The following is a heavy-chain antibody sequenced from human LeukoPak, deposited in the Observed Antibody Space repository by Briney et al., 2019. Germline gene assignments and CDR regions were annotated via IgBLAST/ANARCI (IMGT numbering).Heavy chain of an antibody. CDR3: ARGYCTSTSCYEN. CDR1: GGSIGSGSYY. CDR2: IYTSGST. Sequence: SETLSLTCTVSGGSIGSGSYYWTWIRQPAGKGLEWIGRIYTSGSTNYNPSLKSRVTISVDTSKNQFSLKLSSVTAADTAVYYCARGYCTSTSCYENWGQGTLVTVSS. J-gene: IGHJ4*02. D-gene: IGHD2-2*01. V-gene: IGHV4-61*02.